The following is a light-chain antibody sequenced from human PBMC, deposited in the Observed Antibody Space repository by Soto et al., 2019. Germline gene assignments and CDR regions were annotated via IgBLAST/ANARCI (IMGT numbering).Light chain of an antibody. CDR3: SSYTSSTTPLYV. J-gene: IGLJ1*01. V-gene: IGLV2-14*01. CDR1: SSDVGGYNY. CDR2: GVS. Sequence: QSVLTQPASVSGSPGQSITISCTGTSSDVGGYNYVSWYQQHPGKAPKLMIYGVSNRPSGVSDRFSGSKSGNTASLTISGLQAEDEADYYCSSYTSSTTPLYVFGTGTKVTV.